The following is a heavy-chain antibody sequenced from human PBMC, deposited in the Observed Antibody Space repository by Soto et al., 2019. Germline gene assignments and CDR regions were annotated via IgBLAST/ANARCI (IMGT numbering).Heavy chain of an antibody. V-gene: IGHV3-30-3*01. D-gene: IGHD3-22*01. J-gene: IGHJ4*02. CDR3: ARDHDSSGPNMYYFDY. CDR1: GFTFSSYA. Sequence: QVQLVESGGGVVQPGRSLRLSCAASGFTFSSYAMHWVRQAPGKGLEWVAVISYDGSNKYYADSVKGRFTISRDNSKNTLYLQMNSLRAEDTAVYYCARDHDSSGPNMYYFDYWGQGTLVTASS. CDR2: ISYDGSNK.